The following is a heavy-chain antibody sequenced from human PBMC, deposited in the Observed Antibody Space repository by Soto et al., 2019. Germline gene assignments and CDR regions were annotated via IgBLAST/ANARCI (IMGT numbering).Heavy chain of an antibody. CDR2: ISYDGSNK. CDR1: GFTFSSYA. J-gene: IGHJ6*02. Sequence: QVQLVESGGGVVQPGRSLRLSCAASGFTFSSYAMHWVRQAPGKGLEWVAVISYDGSNKYYADSVKGRFTISRDNSKNTLYLQMNSLRAEDTAVYYWAREGTAMVTSGYYYGMDVWGQGTTVTVSS. CDR3: AREGTAMVTSGYYYGMDV. V-gene: IGHV3-30-3*01. D-gene: IGHD5-18*01.